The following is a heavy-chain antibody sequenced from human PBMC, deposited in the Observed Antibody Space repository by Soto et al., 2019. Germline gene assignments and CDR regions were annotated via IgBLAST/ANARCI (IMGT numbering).Heavy chain of an antibody. CDR1: DGSITSNW. J-gene: IGHJ4*02. Sequence: QVQLQESGPGLMKPSGTLSLTCAVSDGSITSNWWSGVRQPPGKGLAWIAEIFHTGSANYNPSLRGRLTTSTDKSRNHLSPNLHSVTAADTAVYYCARHIAVSGTPGFDHWGQGTLVTVSS. D-gene: IGHD2-21*01. CDR2: IFHTGSA. CDR3: ARHIAVSGTPGFDH. V-gene: IGHV4-4*02.